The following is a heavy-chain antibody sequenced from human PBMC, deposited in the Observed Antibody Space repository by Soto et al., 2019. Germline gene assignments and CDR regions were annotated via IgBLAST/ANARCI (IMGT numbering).Heavy chain of an antibody. Sequence: GSLRLSCAASGFTFSSYAMHWVRQAPGKGLEWVAVISYDGSNKYYADSVKGRFTISRDNSKNTLYLQMNSLRAEDTAVYYCARDPDTAMVFDYWGQGTLVTVSS. J-gene: IGHJ4*02. CDR2: ISYDGSNK. V-gene: IGHV3-30-3*01. CDR3: ARDPDTAMVFDY. D-gene: IGHD5-18*01. CDR1: GFTFSSYA.